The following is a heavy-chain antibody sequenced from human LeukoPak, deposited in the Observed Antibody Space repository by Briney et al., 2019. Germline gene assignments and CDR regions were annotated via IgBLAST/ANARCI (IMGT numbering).Heavy chain of an antibody. Sequence: SQTLSLTCTVSSFSISSGNYYWSSIRQPAGKGLERIGRIYTSGSTNYNPSLKSRVTISVDPSKHQFSLKLSSVTAADTAVYYCAREATTDFDWFSRLGFDYWGQGTLVTVSS. D-gene: IGHD3-9*01. V-gene: IGHV4-61*02. CDR2: IYTSGST. CDR3: AREATTDFDWFSRLGFDY. CDR1: SFSISSGNYY. J-gene: IGHJ4*02.